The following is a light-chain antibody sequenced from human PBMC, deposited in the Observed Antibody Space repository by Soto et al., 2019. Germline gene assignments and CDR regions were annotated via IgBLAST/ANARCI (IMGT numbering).Light chain of an antibody. J-gene: IGLJ3*02. V-gene: IGLV1-44*01. CDR1: SANIGRNT. CDR2: RNN. CDR3: AAWDDSLNGHAV. Sequence: QSVLTQPPSASGTPGQRVTISCSGSSANIGRNTVNWYQQVPGTAPKLLIYRNNQRPSGVPDRFSGSKSGTSASLAISGLQSEDEADYYCAAWDDSLNGHAVFGGGTKLTVL.